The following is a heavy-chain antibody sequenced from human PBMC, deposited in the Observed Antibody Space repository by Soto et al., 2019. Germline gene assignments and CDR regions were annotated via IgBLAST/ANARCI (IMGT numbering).Heavy chain of an antibody. CDR2: ISYDGSNK. CDR1: GFTFSSYA. CDR3: ARDPRPSDYYSYSGMDV. D-gene: IGHD6-6*01. V-gene: IGHV3-30-3*01. Sequence: QVQLVESGGGVVQPGRSLRLSCAASGFTFSSYAMHWVRQAPGKGLEWVAVISYDGSNKYYADSVKGRFTISRDNSKNTLYLQMNSLRAEDTAVYYCARDPRPSDYYSYSGMDVWGQGTTVTVSS. J-gene: IGHJ6*02.